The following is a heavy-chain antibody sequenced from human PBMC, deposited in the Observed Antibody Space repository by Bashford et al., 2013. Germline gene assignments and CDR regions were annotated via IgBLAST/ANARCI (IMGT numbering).Heavy chain of an antibody. CDR3: AREPYGDYPFDY. D-gene: IGHD4-17*01. J-gene: IGHJ4*02. CDR2: IYYSGST. V-gene: IGHV4-59*01. Sequence: SETLSLTCTVSGGSISSYYWSWIRQPPGKGLEWIGYIYYSGSTNYNPSLKSRVTISVDTSKNQFSLKLSSVTAADTAVYYCAREPYGDYPFDYWGQGPWSPSPQ. CDR1: GGSISSYY.